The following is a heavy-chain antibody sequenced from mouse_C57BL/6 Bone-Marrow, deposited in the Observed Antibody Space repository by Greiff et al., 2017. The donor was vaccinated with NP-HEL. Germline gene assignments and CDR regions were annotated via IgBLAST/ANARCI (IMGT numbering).Heavy chain of an antibody. CDR1: GFTFSSYG. D-gene: IGHD1-1*01. V-gene: IGHV5-6*01. Sequence: EVQLVESGGDLVKPGGSLQLSCAASGFTFSSYGMSWVRQTPDKRLEWVATISSGGSYPYYPDSVKGRFTISRDNAKHTLYLQMSSLKSEDTAMDYCARRLYYYGPWFAYWGQGTLVTVSA. CDR2: ISSGGSYP. J-gene: IGHJ3*01. CDR3: ARRLYYYGPWFAY.